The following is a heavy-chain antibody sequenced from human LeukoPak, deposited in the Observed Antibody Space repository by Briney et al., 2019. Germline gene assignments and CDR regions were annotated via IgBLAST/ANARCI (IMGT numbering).Heavy chain of an antibody. V-gene: IGHV4-59*01. CDR1: GGSISSYY. CDR2: IYYSGST. D-gene: IGHD6-13*01. Sequence: SETLSLTCTVSGGSISSYYWSWIRQPPGKGLEWIGYIYYSGSTNYNPSLKSRVTISVDTSKNQFSLKLSSVTAADTAVYYCARAGSSSWYWYFDYWGQGTLVTVSS. J-gene: IGHJ4*02. CDR3: ARAGSSSWYWYFDY.